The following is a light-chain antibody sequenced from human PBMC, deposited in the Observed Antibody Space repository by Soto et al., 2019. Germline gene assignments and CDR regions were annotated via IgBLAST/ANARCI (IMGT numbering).Light chain of an antibody. J-gene: IGLJ2*01. Sequence: QSALTQPASVSGSPGQSITISCTGTSSDVGGYNLVSWYQQHPGKAPKLMIYEGSKRPSGVSNRCSGSKSGNTASLTISGLEAEDEADYYCCSYAGSSTVVFGGGTKLTVL. CDR3: CSYAGSSTVV. CDR1: SSDVGGYNL. V-gene: IGLV2-23*01. CDR2: EGS.